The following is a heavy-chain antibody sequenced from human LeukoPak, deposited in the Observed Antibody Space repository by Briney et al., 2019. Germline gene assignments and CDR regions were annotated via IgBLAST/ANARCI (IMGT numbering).Heavy chain of an antibody. V-gene: IGHV1-8*01. CDR1: GYTFTSYD. J-gene: IGHJ6*03. Sequence: ASVKVSCKASGYTFTSYDINWVRQATGQGLEWMGWMNPNSGNTGYAQKFQGRVTMTRNTSISTAYMELSSLRSEDTAVYYCARGGASWGYYYYMDVWGKGTTVTISS. D-gene: IGHD2-2*01. CDR3: ARGGASWGYYYYMDV. CDR2: MNPNSGNT.